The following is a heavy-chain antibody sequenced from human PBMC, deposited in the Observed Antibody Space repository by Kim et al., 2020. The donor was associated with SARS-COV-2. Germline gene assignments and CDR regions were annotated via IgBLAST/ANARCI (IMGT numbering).Heavy chain of an antibody. CDR2: ISGSGGST. Sequence: GGSLRLSCAASGFTFSSYAMSWVRQAPGKGLEWVSAISGSGGSTYYADSVKGRFTISRDNSKNTLYLQMNSLRAEDTAVYYCAKVGSVDGYNWEYYFDYWGQGTLVTVSS. V-gene: IGHV3-23*01. J-gene: IGHJ4*02. D-gene: IGHD5-12*01. CDR1: GFTFSSYA. CDR3: AKVGSVDGYNWEYYFDY.